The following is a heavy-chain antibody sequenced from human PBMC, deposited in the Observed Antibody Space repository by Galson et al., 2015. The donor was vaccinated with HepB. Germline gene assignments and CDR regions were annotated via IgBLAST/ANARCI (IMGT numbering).Heavy chain of an antibody. CDR2: INPSGGST. CDR3: ASPYSSSYPPSYYGMDV. V-gene: IGHV1-46*01. J-gene: IGHJ6*02. Sequence: SCKASGYTFTSYYMHWVRQAPGQGLEWMGIINPSGGSTSYAQKFQGRVTMTRDTSTSTVYMELSSLRSEDTAVYYCASPYSSSYPPSYYGMDVWGQGTTVTVSS. D-gene: IGHD6-6*01. CDR1: GYTFTSYY.